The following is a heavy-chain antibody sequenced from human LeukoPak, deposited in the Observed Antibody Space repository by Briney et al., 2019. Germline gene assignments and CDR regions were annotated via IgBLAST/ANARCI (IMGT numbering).Heavy chain of an antibody. D-gene: IGHD3-9*01. CDR1: GFTSSSYA. CDR3: AKDPHYDILTGYYRDRNYFDY. V-gene: IGHV3-23*01. CDR2: ISGSGGST. J-gene: IGHJ4*02. Sequence: GGSLRLSCAASGFTSSSYAMSWVRQAPGKGLEWVSAISGSGGSTYYADSVKGRFTISRDNSKNTLYLQMNSLRAEDTAVYYCAKDPHYDILTGYYRDRNYFDYWGQGTLVTVSS.